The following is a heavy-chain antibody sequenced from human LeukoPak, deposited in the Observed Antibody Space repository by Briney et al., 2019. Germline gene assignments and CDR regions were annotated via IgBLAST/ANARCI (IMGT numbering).Heavy chain of an antibody. CDR3: ARDGRDTSALYNSLRFDY. CDR1: GGSFSGYY. Sequence: SETLSLTCAVYGGSFSGYYWSWIRQPPGKGLEWIGEINHRGSTNYNPSLKSRVTISVDTSKNQFSLKLSSVTAADTAVYYCARDGRDTSALYNSLRFDYWGKGALVTASS. V-gene: IGHV4-34*01. J-gene: IGHJ4*03. CDR2: INHRGST. D-gene: IGHD1-1*01.